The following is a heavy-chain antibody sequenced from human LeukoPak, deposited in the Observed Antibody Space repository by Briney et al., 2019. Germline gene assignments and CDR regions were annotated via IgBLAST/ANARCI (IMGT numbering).Heavy chain of an antibody. V-gene: IGHV3-9*01. Sequence: GRSLRLSCAATGFTFKDYGMHWVRQPPGKGLEWVSSINWNGGGTDYADSVKGRFTISRDNAKNSLYLQLSSLRPEDTALYYCAKHMRATNTYTFFGLDVWGQGTTVTVSS. CDR3: AKHMRATNTYTFFGLDV. CDR1: GFTFKDYG. J-gene: IGHJ6*02. D-gene: IGHD1-26*01. CDR2: INWNGGGT.